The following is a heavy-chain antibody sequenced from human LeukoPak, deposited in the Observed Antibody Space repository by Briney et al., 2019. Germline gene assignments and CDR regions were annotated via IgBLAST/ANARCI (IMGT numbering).Heavy chain of an antibody. Sequence: PGGSLRLSCAASGFTVFNYWMSWVRQASGKGLEWVANINLDGSQKYYVDSLKGRFTISRDNAKNSLYLQMNSLRAEDTAVYYCAKAGRGGAITLVRGVKGDYYYMDVWGKGTTVTISS. CDR3: AKAGRGGAITLVRGVKGDYYYMDV. CDR2: INLDGSQK. J-gene: IGHJ6*03. D-gene: IGHD3-10*01. CDR1: GFTVFNYW. V-gene: IGHV3-7*03.